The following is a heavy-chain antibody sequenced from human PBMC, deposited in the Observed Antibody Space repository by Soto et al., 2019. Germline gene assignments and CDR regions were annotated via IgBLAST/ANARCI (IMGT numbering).Heavy chain of an antibody. V-gene: IGHV3-73*01. D-gene: IGHD3-10*01. CDR3: TRLISAAQDY. J-gene: IGHJ4*02. CDR1: GFVFKDSS. Sequence: EVLLVESGGGLVQPGGSLKLSCAASGFVFKDSSIHWVRQASGKGLEWVGRIRDRAYNYATAYAASVKGRFTISRDDSNNNADLQMDSLKTEDTAIYYCTRLISAAQDYWGQGTLVTVSS. CDR2: IRDRAYNYAT.